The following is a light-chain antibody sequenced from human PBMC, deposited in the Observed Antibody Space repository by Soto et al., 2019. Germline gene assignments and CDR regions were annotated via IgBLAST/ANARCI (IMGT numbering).Light chain of an antibody. V-gene: IGLV1-40*01. CDR1: SSNIGAGYD. CDR3: QSYDSSLSYWV. CDR2: GNT. Sequence: QSVLTQPPSVSGAPGQRVTISCTGSSSNIGAGYDVHWYQQLPGTAPKLLVSGNTNRPSGVPDRFSGSKSGTSASLAITGLQAEDEPDYYCQSYDSSLSYWVFGGGTKLTVL. J-gene: IGLJ3*02.